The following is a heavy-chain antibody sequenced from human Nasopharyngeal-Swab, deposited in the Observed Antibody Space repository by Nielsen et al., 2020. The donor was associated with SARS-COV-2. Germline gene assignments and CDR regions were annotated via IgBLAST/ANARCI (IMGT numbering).Heavy chain of an antibody. J-gene: IGHJ2*01. D-gene: IGHD3-3*01. CDR2: IIPIFGTA. V-gene: IGHV1-69*01. Sequence: WVRQAPGQGLEWMGGIIPIFGTANYAQKFQGRVTITADESTSTAYMELSSLRSEDTAVYYCAAGHYDFWSGYYRSYWYFDLWGRGTQVTVSS. CDR3: AAGHYDFWSGYYRSYWYFDL.